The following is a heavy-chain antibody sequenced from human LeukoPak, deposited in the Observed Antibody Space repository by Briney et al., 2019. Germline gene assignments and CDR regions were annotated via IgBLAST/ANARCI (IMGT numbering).Heavy chain of an antibody. J-gene: IGHJ5*02. CDR1: GYTFTSYG. CDR3: ARGNYYGSGSPHNWFDP. Sequence: ASVKVSCKASGYTFTSYGISWVRQAPGQGLEWMGWISAYNGNTNYAQKLEGRVTMTTDTSTSTAYMELRSLRSDDTAVYYCARGNYYGSGSPHNWFDPWGQGTLVTVSS. D-gene: IGHD3-10*01. CDR2: ISAYNGNT. V-gene: IGHV1-18*01.